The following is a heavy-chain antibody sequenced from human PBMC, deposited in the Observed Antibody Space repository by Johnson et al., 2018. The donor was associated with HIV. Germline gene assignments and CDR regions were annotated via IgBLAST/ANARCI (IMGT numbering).Heavy chain of an antibody. CDR3: ARERYGWGRNDAFDI. CDR1: GFTFSSYA. Sequence: VQLVESGGGVVQPGGSLRLSCAASGFTFSSYAMHWVRQAPGKGLEYVSAISSNGGSTYYANSVKGRFTISRDNSKNTLYLQMGSLRDEDTAVYYCARERYGWGRNDAFDIWGQGTMVTVSS. J-gene: IGHJ3*02. CDR2: ISSNGGST. V-gene: IGHV3-64*01. D-gene: IGHD5-18*01.